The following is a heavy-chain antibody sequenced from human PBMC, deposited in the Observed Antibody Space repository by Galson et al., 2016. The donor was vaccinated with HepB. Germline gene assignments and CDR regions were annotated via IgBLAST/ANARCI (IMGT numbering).Heavy chain of an antibody. J-gene: IGHJ4*02. V-gene: IGHV3-74*01. CDR2: INNDGSST. CDR3: GSVFEY. Sequence: SLRLSCAASGFTFTNYRIHWVRQAPGQGLVWVSGINNDGSSTFYADSVKGRFTISRDNAKNTVYLQMNSLRAEDTAVYYCGSVFEYWGRGTLVAVSS. CDR1: GFTFTNYR.